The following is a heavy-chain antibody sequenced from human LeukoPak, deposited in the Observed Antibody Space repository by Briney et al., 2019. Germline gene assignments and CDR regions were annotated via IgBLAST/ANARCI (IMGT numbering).Heavy chain of an antibody. CDR2: ISAYNGNT. V-gene: IGHV1-18*01. D-gene: IGHD5-12*01. CDR1: GYTFTSYG. Sequence: ASVKVSRKASGYTFTSYGISWVRQAPGQGLEWMGWISAYNGNTKYAQKLQGIATMTTDTSTSTAYMELRSLRSDDTAVYYCARVGVARELDYWGQGTLVTVSS. CDR3: ARVGVARELDY. J-gene: IGHJ4*02.